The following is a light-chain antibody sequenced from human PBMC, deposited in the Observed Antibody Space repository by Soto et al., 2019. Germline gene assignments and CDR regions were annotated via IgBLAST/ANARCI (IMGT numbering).Light chain of an antibody. CDR2: DVS. Sequence: QSVLTQPASVSGSPGQSITISRTGTSSDVGGYNYVSWYQQHPGKAPKLMIYDVSNRPSGVSNRFSGSKSGNTASLTISGLQAEDEADYYCSSYTSSSTLVVFGGGTKVTVL. CDR1: SSDVGGYNY. CDR3: SSYTSSSTLVV. J-gene: IGLJ2*01. V-gene: IGLV2-14*01.